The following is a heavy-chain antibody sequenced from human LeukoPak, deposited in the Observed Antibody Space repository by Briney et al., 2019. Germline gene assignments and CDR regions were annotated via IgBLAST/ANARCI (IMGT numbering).Heavy chain of an antibody. J-gene: IGHJ5*02. D-gene: IGHD3-3*01. Sequence: ASVKVSCKASGYTFTSNYMNWVRQAPGQGLEWMGIINPSGGSTSYAQKFQGRVTMTRDTSTSTVYMELSSLRSEDTAVYYCARERLRFLEWLFNTRNSFDPWGQGTLVTVSS. V-gene: IGHV1-46*01. CDR1: GYTFTSNY. CDR2: INPSGGST. CDR3: ARERLRFLEWLFNTRNSFDP.